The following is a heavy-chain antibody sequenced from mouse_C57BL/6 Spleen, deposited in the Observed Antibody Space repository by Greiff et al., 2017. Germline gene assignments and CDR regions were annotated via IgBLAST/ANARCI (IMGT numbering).Heavy chain of an antibody. CDR1: GYTFTSYW. CDR3: ARWRSTPGFDY. D-gene: IGHD2-1*01. CDR2: IDPSDSET. V-gene: IGHV1-52*01. Sequence: QVQLQQPGAELVRPGSSVKLSCKASGYTFTSYWMHWVKQRPIQGLEWIGNIDPSDSETHYNQKFKDKDTLTVDKSSSTAYMQLSSLTSGDSAVYDCARWRSTPGFDYWGQGTTLTVSS. J-gene: IGHJ2*01.